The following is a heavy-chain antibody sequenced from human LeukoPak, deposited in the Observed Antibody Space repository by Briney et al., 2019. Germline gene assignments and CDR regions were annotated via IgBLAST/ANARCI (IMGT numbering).Heavy chain of an antibody. V-gene: IGHV4-34*01. CDR1: GGSFSGYY. D-gene: IGHD5-12*01. CDR2: INHSGST. Sequence: QSSETLSLTCAVYGGSFSGYYWSWIRQPPGKGLEWIGEINHSGSTNYNPSLKSRVTMSVDTSKNQFSLKLSSVTAADTAVYYCARGDGYNSNSYYFDYWGQGTLVTVSS. J-gene: IGHJ4*02. CDR3: ARGDGYNSNSYYFDY.